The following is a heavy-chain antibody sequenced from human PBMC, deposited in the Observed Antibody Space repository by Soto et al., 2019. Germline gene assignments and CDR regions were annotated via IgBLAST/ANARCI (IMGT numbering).Heavy chain of an antibody. CDR2: MNPSSGNT. V-gene: IGHV1-8*01. D-gene: IGHD6-19*01. Sequence: ASVKVSCKASGYTFTSYDINWVRQATGQGLEWMGWMNPSSGNTGYAQKFQGRVTMTRNTSISTAYMELSSLRSEDTAVYYCARYSSGWAPYAFDIWGQGTMVTVSS. CDR3: ARYSSGWAPYAFDI. CDR1: GYTFTSYD. J-gene: IGHJ3*02.